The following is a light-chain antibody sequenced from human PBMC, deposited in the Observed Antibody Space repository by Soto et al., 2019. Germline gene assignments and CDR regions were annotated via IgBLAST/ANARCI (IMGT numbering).Light chain of an antibody. CDR2: DVS. CDR1: SSDVGGYNY. J-gene: IGLJ1*01. Sequence: QSALTQPASVSGSPGQSITISCTGTSSDVGGYNYVSWYQQHPGKAPKLMIYDVSNRPSGVSNRFSGPKSGNTASLTISGLQAEDEADYYCSSYTSSSNYVFGTGTKVTVL. V-gene: IGLV2-14*01. CDR3: SSYTSSSNYV.